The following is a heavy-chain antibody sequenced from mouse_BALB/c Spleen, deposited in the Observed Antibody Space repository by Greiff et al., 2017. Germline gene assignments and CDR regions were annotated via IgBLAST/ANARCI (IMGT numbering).Heavy chain of an antibody. D-gene: IGHD3-3*01. V-gene: IGHV2-9*02. CDR1: GFSLTSYG. CDR2: IWAGGST. J-gene: IGHJ2*01. Sequence: QVQLKESGPGLVAPSQSLSITCTVSGFSLTSYGVHWVRQPPGKGLEWLGVIWAGGSTNYNSALMSRLSISKDNSKSQVFLKMNSLQTDDTAMYYCARDKLRLGPYLDDWGQGTTLTVSS. CDR3: ARDKLRLGPYLDD.